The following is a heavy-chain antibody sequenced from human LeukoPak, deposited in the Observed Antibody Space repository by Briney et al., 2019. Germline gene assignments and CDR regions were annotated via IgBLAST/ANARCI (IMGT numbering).Heavy chain of an antibody. Sequence: GGSLRPSCAASGFTFSSYAMHWVRQAPGKGLEWVAVISYDGSNKYYADSVKGRFTISRDNSKNTLYLQMNSLRAEDTAVYYCARVSLELQGDAFDIWGQGTMVTVSS. CDR3: ARVSLELQGDAFDI. CDR2: ISYDGSNK. D-gene: IGHD1-26*01. V-gene: IGHV3-30*04. J-gene: IGHJ3*02. CDR1: GFTFSSYA.